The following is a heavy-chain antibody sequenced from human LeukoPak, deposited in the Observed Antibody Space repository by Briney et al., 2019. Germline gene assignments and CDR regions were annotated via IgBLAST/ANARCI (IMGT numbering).Heavy chain of an antibody. CDR3: ARHRPYSSSWYWFDP. D-gene: IGHD6-13*01. CDR2: IYTSGST. J-gene: IGHJ5*02. V-gene: IGHV4-61*02. CDR1: GGSISSGSYY. Sequence: SQTLSLTCTVSGGSISSGSYYWSWIRQPAGKGLEWIGRIYTSGSTNYNPSLKSRVTISVDTSKNQFSLKLSSVTAADTAVYYCARHRPYSSSWYWFDPWGQGTLVTVSS.